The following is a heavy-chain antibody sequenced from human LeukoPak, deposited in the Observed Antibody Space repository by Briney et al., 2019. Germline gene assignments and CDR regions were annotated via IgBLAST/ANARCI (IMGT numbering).Heavy chain of an antibody. J-gene: IGHJ1*01. CDR1: GDSIVGSTYY. Sequence: SETLSLTCTVSGDSIVGSTYYWGWLRQPPGKGLEWIGTMYHSRSTYYNPSLKSRVIISRDTSENQFSLNLTAVTAADTAVYYCARGDDTGMVTSEYFNHWGQGTLVAVSS. V-gene: IGHV4-39*07. D-gene: IGHD5-18*01. CDR2: MYHSRST. CDR3: ARGDDTGMVTSEYFNH.